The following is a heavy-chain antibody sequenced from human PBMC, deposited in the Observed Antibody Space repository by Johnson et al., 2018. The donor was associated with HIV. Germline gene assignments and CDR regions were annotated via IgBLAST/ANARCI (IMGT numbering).Heavy chain of an antibody. Sequence: VKLVESGGGLVQTGRSLRLSCIGFGFTSGDYSMNWVRQAPGRGLEWVGFIRSKAYGGTPEYAASVKGRFTISGDESRNIAYLQMDSLKTEDTAVYYCARVCRAYTSSWYSWFDPWGQGTLVTVSS. D-gene: IGHD6-13*01. J-gene: IGHJ5*02. CDR1: GFTSGDYS. CDR3: ARVCRAYTSSWYSWFDP. V-gene: IGHV3-49*04. CDR2: IRSKAYGGTP.